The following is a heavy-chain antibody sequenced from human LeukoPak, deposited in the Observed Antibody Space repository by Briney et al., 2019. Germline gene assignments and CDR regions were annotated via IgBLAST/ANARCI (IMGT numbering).Heavy chain of an antibody. CDR2: IYCSGST. D-gene: IGHD4/OR15-4a*01. V-gene: IGHV4-31*03. CDR3: ARVSEYGLHYFDY. CDR1: GGSISSGGYY. J-gene: IGHJ4*02. Sequence: PSETLSLTCTVSGGSISSGGYYWSWIRQHPGKGLEWIGYIYCSGSTYYNPSLKSRVTISVDTSKNQFSLKLSSVTAADTAVYYCARVSEYGLHYFDYWGQGTLVTVSS.